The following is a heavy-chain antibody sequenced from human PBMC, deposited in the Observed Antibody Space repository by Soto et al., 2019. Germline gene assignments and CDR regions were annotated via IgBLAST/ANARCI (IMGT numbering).Heavy chain of an antibody. CDR3: ARDLRQLLSHNYYYYYLDV. CDR1: GFTFSDYQ. CDR2: IGSSGLSV. J-gene: IGHJ6*03. Sequence: QVHLVESGGGLVKPGGSLRLSCAASGFTFSDYQMSWIRQAPGKGLEWVSYIGSSGLSVYYEDSVKGRFIISRDNANNSLYLQMNSLRAEDSAVYYCARDLRQLLSHNYYYYYLDVWGKGTTVSVSS. V-gene: IGHV3-11*01. D-gene: IGHD2-2*01.